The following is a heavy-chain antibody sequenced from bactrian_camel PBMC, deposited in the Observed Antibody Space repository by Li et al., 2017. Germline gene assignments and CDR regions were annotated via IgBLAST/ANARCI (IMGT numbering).Heavy chain of an antibody. D-gene: IGHD7*01. CDR1: GDTRSSYC. V-gene: IGHV3-3*01. J-gene: IGHJ4*01. Sequence: VQLVESGGGSVQVGGSLRLSCAASGDTRSSYCMGWWRQAPGKERERVAAISSGGRTTYYDDSRKGRFTMSQDRAKNTVYLQMENLESGDTALYYCAHDRLKCLTGSPWDDYHTYGQGTQVTVS. CDR2: ISSGGRTT.